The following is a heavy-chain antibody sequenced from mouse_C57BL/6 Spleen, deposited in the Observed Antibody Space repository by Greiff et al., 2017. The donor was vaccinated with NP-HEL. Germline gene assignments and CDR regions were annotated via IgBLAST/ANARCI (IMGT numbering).Heavy chain of an antibody. CDR1: GYTFTSYW. V-gene: IGHV1-61*01. CDR3: ARFAYYSNYVGDY. J-gene: IGHJ2*01. CDR2: IYPSDSET. D-gene: IGHD2-5*01. Sequence: VQLQQPGAELVRPGSSVKLSCKASGYTFTSYWMDWVKQRPGQGLEWIGNIYPSDSETHYNQKFKEQATLTVDKSASTAYMQLSSLTSEDSAVYYCARFAYYSNYVGDYWGQGTTLTGSS.